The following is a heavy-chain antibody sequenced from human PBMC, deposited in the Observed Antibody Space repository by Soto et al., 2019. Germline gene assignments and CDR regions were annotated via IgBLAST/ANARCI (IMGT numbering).Heavy chain of an antibody. V-gene: IGHV2-5*02. Sequence: SGPTLVKPTQTLTLTCTFSGFSLSTSGVGVGWIRQPPGKALEWLALIYWDDDKRYSQSLKSRLTITKDTSKNQVVLTMTHMDPVDTATYYCAHRSAAGSSGFLYAFDIWGQGTMVTVSS. CDR1: GFSLSTSGVG. J-gene: IGHJ3*02. D-gene: IGHD6-6*01. CDR2: IYWDDDK. CDR3: AHRSAAGSSGFLYAFDI.